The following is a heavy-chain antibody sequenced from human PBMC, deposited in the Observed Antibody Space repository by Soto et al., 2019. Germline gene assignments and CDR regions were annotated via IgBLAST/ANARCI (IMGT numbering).Heavy chain of an antibody. Sequence: QVQLVQSGAEVRKPGSSVMVSCKPSGGPFGFYTVEWVRQAPGQGLEWMGGGIPVFNTANFGQKFQGKLTMSADTSKITAYMELSSLRSEDTADSYCSKTKNRDPYGVEVWGQWTTVTVSS. V-gene: IGHV1-69*06. CDR2: GIPVFNTA. CDR1: GGPFGFYT. J-gene: IGHJ6*02. CDR3: SKTKNRDPYGVEV.